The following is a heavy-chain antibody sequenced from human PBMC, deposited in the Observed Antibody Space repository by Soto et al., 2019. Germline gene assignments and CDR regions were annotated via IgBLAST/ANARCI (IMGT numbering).Heavy chain of an antibody. CDR3: ATSTWFDP. V-gene: IGHV4-39*01. CDR1: GGSISSRGYY. J-gene: IGHJ5*02. Sequence: QLQLQESGPGLVKPSETLSLTCTVSGGSISSRGYYWGWIRQPPGKGLEWIGTIYYSGSTYYNPSHMRRVTISSDTSKHQFSLTLSSVTAAAPAVYYCATSTWFDPWGQGTLVTVSS. CDR2: IYYSGST. D-gene: IGHD3-16*01.